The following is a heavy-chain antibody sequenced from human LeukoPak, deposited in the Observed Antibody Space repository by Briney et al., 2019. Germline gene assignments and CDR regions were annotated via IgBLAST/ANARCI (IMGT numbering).Heavy chain of an antibody. J-gene: IGHJ4*02. CDR1: GFTFSSDP. CDR2: ISGSGGST. D-gene: IGHD2-8*01. Sequence: PGGSLRLSCAASGFTFSSDPRSWVRQAPGKGLEWVSAISGSGGSTYYADSVKGRFTISRDNSKNTLYLQMNSLRAEDTAVYYCAKNGGGLGYWGQGTLVTVSS. V-gene: IGHV3-23*01. CDR3: AKNGGGLGY.